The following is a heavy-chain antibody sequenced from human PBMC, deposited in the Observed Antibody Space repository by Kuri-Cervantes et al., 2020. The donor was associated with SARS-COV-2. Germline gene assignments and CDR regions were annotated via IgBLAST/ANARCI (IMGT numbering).Heavy chain of an antibody. J-gene: IGHJ5*02. Sequence: ASVKVSCKASGGTFSSYAISWVRQAPGQGLEWMGGFDPEDGETIYAQKFQGRVTMTEDTSTDTAYMELSSLRSEDTAVYYCATASAVVVPTNWFDPWGQGTLVTVSS. CDR3: ATASAVVVPTNWFDP. CDR1: GGTFSSYA. CDR2: FDPEDGET. V-gene: IGHV1-24*01. D-gene: IGHD2-2*01.